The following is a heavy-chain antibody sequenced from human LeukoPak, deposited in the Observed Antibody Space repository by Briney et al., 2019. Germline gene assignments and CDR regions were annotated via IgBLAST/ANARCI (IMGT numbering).Heavy chain of an antibody. CDR3: ASGFSSSRYFDY. Sequence: GGSLRLSCPASGFTFSTYYMNWVRPAPGKGLEWVSFITGSSSYIYYTDSVKGRFTVSRDDAKNSLFLQMNSLRDEDTAVYYCASGFSSSRYFDYWGQGTLVTVSS. CDR2: ITGSSSYI. CDR1: GFTFSTYY. D-gene: IGHD6-6*01. J-gene: IGHJ4*02. V-gene: IGHV3-21*01.